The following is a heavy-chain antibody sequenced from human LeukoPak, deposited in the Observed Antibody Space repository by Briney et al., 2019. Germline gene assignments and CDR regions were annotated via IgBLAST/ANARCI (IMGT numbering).Heavy chain of an antibody. J-gene: IGHJ4*02. Sequence: SGGSLRLSCAASGFTFSSYEMSWVRQAPGKGLEWVSYISSGGITIQYADSAKGRFTISRDNAKNSLYLQMNSLRAEHTAVYYCARGGSVGGSFDSSGYYPDYWGQGTLVTVSS. D-gene: IGHD3-22*01. CDR2: ISSGGITI. CDR3: ARGGSVGGSFDSSGYYPDY. CDR1: GFTFSSYE. V-gene: IGHV3-48*03.